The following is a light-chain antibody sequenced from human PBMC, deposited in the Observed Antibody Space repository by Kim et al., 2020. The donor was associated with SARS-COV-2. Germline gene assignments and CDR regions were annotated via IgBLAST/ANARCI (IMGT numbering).Light chain of an antibody. V-gene: IGLV2-14*03. Sequence: QSITISCTGTSSGVGGYNYVSWYQQHPGKAPTLMIYDVSTRPSGVSNRFSGSKSGNTASLTISGLQAEDEADYYCSSYTSSSTPLVFGGGTQLTVL. CDR2: DVS. J-gene: IGLJ3*02. CDR1: SSGVGGYNY. CDR3: SSYTSSSTPLV.